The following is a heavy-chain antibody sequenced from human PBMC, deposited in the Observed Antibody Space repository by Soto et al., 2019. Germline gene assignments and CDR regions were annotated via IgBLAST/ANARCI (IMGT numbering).Heavy chain of an antibody. CDR1: GGSFSGYY. CDR2: INHSGST. D-gene: IGHD3-22*01. CDR3: ARGVPYYYDSSGLFDY. Sequence: PSETLSLTCAVYGGSFSGYYLSWIRQPPGKGLEWIGEINHSGSTNYNPSLKSRVTISVDTSKNQFSLKLSSVTAADTAVYYCARGVPYYYDSSGLFDYWGQGTLVTVYS. J-gene: IGHJ4*02. V-gene: IGHV4-34*01.